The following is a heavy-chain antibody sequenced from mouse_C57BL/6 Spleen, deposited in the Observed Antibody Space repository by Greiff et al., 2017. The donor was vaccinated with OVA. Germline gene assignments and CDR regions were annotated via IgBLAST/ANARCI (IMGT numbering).Heavy chain of an antibody. D-gene: IGHD4-1*01. Sequence: VQLKESGAELVRPGASVKLSCTASGFNIKDDYMHWVKQRPEQGLEWIGWIDPENGDTEYASKFQGKATITADTSSNTAYLQLSSLTSEDTAVYYCTTWNWDYWGQGTTLTVSS. CDR3: TTWNWDY. CDR2: IDPENGDT. CDR1: GFNIKDDY. V-gene: IGHV14-4*01. J-gene: IGHJ2*01.